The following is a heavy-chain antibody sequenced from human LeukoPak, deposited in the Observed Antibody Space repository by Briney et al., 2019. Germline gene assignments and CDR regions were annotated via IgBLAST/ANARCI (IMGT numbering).Heavy chain of an antibody. V-gene: IGHV3-74*01. CDR2: INSDGGST. CDR3: ARERVYYDSSGYSNWFDP. D-gene: IGHD3-22*01. J-gene: IGHJ5*02. CDR1: GFTFSSYW. Sequence: PGGSLRLSCAASGFTFSSYWMHWVRQAPGKGLVWVSRINSDGGSTSYADSVKGRSTISRDNAKNTLYLQMNSLRAEDTAVYYCARERVYYDSSGYSNWFDPWGQGTLVTVSS.